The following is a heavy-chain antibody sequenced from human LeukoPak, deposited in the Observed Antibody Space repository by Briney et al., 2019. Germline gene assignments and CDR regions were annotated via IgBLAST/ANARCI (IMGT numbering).Heavy chain of an antibody. CDR3: ARDDSSSLAGFDP. V-gene: IGHV1-2*02. Sequence: ASVKVSCKASGYTFTGYYIHWVRQAPGQGPEWMGWINPNSGGTNYARKFQGRVTMTRDTSISTAYMELSRLRSDDTAAYYCARDDSSSLAGFDPWGQGTLVTVSS. CDR1: GYTFTGYY. D-gene: IGHD6-13*01. CDR2: INPNSGGT. J-gene: IGHJ5*02.